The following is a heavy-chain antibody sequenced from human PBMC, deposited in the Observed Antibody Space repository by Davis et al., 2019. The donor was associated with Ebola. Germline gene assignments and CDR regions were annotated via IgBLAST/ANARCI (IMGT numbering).Heavy chain of an antibody. CDR3: ARGLWGDTDY. D-gene: IGHD5-18*01. CDR2: IWYDGSNK. CDR1: GFIFHEHA. Sequence: PGGSLRLSCAASGFIFHEHAIHWVRQAPGKGLEWVAVIWYDGSNKYYADSVKGRFTISRDISKNTLYLQMNSLRAEDTAVYYCARGLWGDTDYWGQGTLVTVSS. V-gene: IGHV3-33*08. J-gene: IGHJ4*02.